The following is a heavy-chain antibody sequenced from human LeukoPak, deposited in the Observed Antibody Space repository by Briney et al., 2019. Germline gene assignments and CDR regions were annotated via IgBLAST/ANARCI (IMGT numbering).Heavy chain of an antibody. D-gene: IGHD2-2*01. J-gene: IGHJ5*02. Sequence: ASVKVSCKASGYTFTGYYMHWVRQAPGQGLEWMGWISAYNGNTNYAQKLQGRVTMTTDTSTSTAYMELRSLRSDDTAVYYCARDDRKVVPAARGWFDPWGQGTLVTVSS. CDR3: ARDDRKVVPAARGWFDP. CDR1: GYTFTGYY. CDR2: ISAYNGNT. V-gene: IGHV1-18*04.